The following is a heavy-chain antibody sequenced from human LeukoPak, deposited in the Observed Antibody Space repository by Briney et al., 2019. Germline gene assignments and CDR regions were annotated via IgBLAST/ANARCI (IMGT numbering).Heavy chain of an antibody. CDR2: INSDGSTT. CDR3: ARVATGSYDWFDP. V-gene: IGHV3-74*01. CDR1: GFTLNGYW. J-gene: IGHJ5*02. D-gene: IGHD3-10*01. Sequence: AGGSLRLSCAAPGFTLNGYWMHWVRQAPGKGLVWVSRINSDGSTTSYADSVKGRFTISRDNFKNTLYLQMNSLRAEDTAVYFCARVATGSYDWFDPWGQGTLVTVSS.